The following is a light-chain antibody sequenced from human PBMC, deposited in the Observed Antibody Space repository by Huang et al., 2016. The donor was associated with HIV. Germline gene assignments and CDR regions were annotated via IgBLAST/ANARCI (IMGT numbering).Light chain of an antibody. Sequence: DIQLTQSPSSLSASVGDTVTFTCRASKSIDTYLNWYQQKPGNAPKLLIYGASSLQSGVPSRFSGSGSGTDFSLTISSLQPEDFATYYCQQSYGTLYSFGQGTKLEIK. CDR2: GAS. CDR3: QQSYGTLYS. J-gene: IGKJ2*01. CDR1: KSIDTY. V-gene: IGKV1-39*01.